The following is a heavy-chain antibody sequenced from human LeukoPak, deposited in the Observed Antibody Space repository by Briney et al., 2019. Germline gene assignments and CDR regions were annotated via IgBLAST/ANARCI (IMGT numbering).Heavy chain of an antibody. CDR1: GYSFTTYW. CDR2: IYPGGSDT. D-gene: IGHD2-15*01. CDR3: ARRGLYCSGGSCSNWFDP. Sequence: GESLKISCKGSGYSFTTYWIGWVRQMPGKGLEWMGIIYPGGSDTRYSPSFQGQVTISADKSISTAYLQWSSLKATDTAMYYCARRGLYCSGGSCSNWFDPWGQGTLVTVSS. V-gene: IGHV5-51*01. J-gene: IGHJ5*02.